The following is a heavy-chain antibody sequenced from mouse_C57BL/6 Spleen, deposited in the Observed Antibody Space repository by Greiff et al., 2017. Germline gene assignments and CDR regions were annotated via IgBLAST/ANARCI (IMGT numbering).Heavy chain of an antibody. CDR2: IRSKSNNYAT. V-gene: IGHV10-1*01. Sequence: EVKLVESGGGLVQPKGSLKLSCAASGFSFNTYAMNWVRQAPGKGLEWVARIRSKSNNYATYYADSVKDRFTISRDDSESMLYLQMNNLKTEDTAMYYCTSSYDAMDYWGQGTSVTVSS. D-gene: IGHD1-1*01. J-gene: IGHJ4*01. CDR3: TSSYDAMDY. CDR1: GFSFNTYA.